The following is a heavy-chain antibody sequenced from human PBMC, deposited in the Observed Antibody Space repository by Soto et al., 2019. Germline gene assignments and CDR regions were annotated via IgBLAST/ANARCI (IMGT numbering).Heavy chain of an antibody. J-gene: IGHJ4*02. CDR1: GFTFTRYS. V-gene: IGHV3-21*06. CDR3: ARESEDLTSNFDY. D-gene: IGHD7-27*01. CDR2: ISSTTNYI. Sequence: LXLSFAASGFTFTRYSMNWVRQAPGKGLEWVSSISSTTNYIYYGDSMKGRFTISRDNAKNSLYLEMNSLRAEDKAVYYCARESEDLTSNFDYWGQGTLVTVSS.